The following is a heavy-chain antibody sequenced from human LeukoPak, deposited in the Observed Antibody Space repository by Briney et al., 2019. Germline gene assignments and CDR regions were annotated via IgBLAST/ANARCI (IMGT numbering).Heavy chain of an antibody. Sequence: SETLSLTCTVSGGSISSGSYYWSWIRQPAGKGLEWIGRIYTSGSTNYNPSLKSRVTISLDTSKNQFSLKLSSLTAADTAVYYCARDKWYFDLWGRGTLVTVSS. CDR3: ARDKWYFDL. CDR2: IYTSGST. V-gene: IGHV4-61*02. J-gene: IGHJ2*01. CDR1: GGSISSGSYY.